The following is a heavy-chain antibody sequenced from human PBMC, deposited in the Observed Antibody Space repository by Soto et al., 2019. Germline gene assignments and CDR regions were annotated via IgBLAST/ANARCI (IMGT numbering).Heavy chain of an antibody. CDR1: GFTFSSYS. CDR3: ASNGYSSGWYYYGMDV. Sequence: GGSLRLSCAASGFTFSSYSMNWVRQAPGKGLEWVSSISSSSSYIYYADSVKGRFTISRDNTKNSLYLQMNSLRAEDTAVYYCASNGYSSGWYYYGMDVWGQGTTVTVSS. V-gene: IGHV3-21*01. D-gene: IGHD6-19*01. J-gene: IGHJ6*02. CDR2: ISSSSSYI.